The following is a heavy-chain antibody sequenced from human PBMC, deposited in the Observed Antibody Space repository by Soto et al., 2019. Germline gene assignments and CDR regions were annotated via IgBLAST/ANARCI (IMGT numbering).Heavy chain of an antibody. Sequence: GSLRLSCAVYGGSFSGYYWSWIRQPPGKGLEWIGEINHSGSTNYNPSLKSRVTISVDTSKNQFSLKLSSVTAADTAVYYCARALNAAGMFYFDYWGQGTLVTVSS. CDR2: INHSGST. CDR3: ARALNAAGMFYFDY. V-gene: IGHV4-34*01. CDR1: GGSFSGYY. D-gene: IGHD6-13*01. J-gene: IGHJ4*02.